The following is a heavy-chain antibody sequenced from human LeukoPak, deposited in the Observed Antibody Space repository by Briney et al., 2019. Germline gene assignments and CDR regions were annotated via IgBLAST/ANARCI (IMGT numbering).Heavy chain of an antibody. J-gene: IGHJ5*02. Sequence: PGRSLRLSCAASGFTFDDYAMHWVRQAPGKGLEWVSGISWNSGSIGYADSVKGRFTISRDNAKNSLYLQMNSLRAEDMALYYCAKGGSYYDSSGYVTWGQGTLVTVSS. V-gene: IGHV3-9*03. CDR1: GFTFDDYA. CDR3: AKGGSYYDSSGYVT. D-gene: IGHD3-22*01. CDR2: ISWNSGSI.